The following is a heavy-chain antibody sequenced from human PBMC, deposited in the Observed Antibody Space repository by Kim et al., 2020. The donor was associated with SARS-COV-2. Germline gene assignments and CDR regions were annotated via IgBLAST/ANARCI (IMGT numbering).Heavy chain of an antibody. CDR2: INPSGGST. CDR3: ARGDPEIYDFWSGPTMDV. D-gene: IGHD3-3*01. V-gene: IGHV1-46*01. J-gene: IGHJ6*03. Sequence: ASVKVSCKASGYTFTSYYMHWVRQAPGQGLEWMGIINPSGGSTSYAQKFQGRVTMTRDTSTSTVYMELSSLRSEDTAVYYCARGDPEIYDFWSGPTMDVWGKGTTVTVSS. CDR1: GYTFTSYY.